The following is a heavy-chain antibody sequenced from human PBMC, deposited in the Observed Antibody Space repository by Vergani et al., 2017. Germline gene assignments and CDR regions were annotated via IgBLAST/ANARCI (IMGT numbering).Heavy chain of an antibody. D-gene: IGHD4-23*01. CDR2: IYYSGTT. V-gene: IGHV4-59*01. Sequence: QVQLQESGPGLVKPSETLSLTCTVSGGSISSYYWSWIRLPPGKGLEWIGYIYYSGTTNYNPSLKSRVTISVDTSKNQFSLKLSSVTAADPAVYYCARSRSPYYGGNDYWGQGTLVTVSS. CDR1: GGSISSYY. J-gene: IGHJ4*02. CDR3: ARSRSPYYGGNDY.